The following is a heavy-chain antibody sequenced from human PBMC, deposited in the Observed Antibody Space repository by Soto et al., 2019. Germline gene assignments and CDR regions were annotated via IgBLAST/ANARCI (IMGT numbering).Heavy chain of an antibody. D-gene: IGHD3-9*01. CDR1: GFTFDDYA. Sequence: GGSLRLSCAASGFTFDDYARHWVRQAPGKGLEWVSGISWNSGSIGYADSVKGRFTISRDNAKNSLYPQMNSLRAEDTALYYCAKEGLGDQDISFDYWGQGTLVTVSS. CDR2: ISWNSGSI. CDR3: AKEGLGDQDISFDY. J-gene: IGHJ4*02. V-gene: IGHV3-9*01.